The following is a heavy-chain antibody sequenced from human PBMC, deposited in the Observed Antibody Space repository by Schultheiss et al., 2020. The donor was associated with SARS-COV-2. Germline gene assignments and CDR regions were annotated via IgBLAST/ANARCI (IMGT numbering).Heavy chain of an antibody. D-gene: IGHD4-11*01. CDR2: INHSGST. CDR3: ARRRQDTSAYSFFDS. V-gene: IGHV4-38-2*01. J-gene: IGHJ4*02. Sequence: SETLSLTCSVSGYSISSGHHWGWIRQPPGKGLEWIGSINHSGSTYYNPSLKSRGTISVDTSKNQFSLKLSSVTAADTAVYYCARRRQDTSAYSFFDSWGQGTLVTVSS. CDR1: GYSISSGHH.